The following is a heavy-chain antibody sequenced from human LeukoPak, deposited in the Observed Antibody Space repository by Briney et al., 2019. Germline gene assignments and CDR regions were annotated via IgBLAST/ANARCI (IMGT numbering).Heavy chain of an antibody. Sequence: PGGSLRLSCAASGFTFSSYAMSWVRQPPRKGLEWGSGISTSGGSSSYADSVKGRFTISRDNPRNTLYMQMTSLRAEDTALYYCAIMHPYYDGSGYWVQWGQGTLVTVSS. CDR1: GFTFSSYA. D-gene: IGHD3-22*01. V-gene: IGHV3-23*01. CDR2: ISTSGGSS. J-gene: IGHJ4*02. CDR3: AIMHPYYDGSGYWVQ.